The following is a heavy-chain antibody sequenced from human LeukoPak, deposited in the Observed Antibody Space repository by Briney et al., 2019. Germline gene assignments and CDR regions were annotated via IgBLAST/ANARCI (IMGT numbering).Heavy chain of an antibody. Sequence: ASVKVSCKVSGYNLTELSMHWVRQAPGKGLEWMGGFDPEDGETIYAQKFQGRVTMTEDTSTDTAYMELSSLRSEDTAVYYCATSIAAAGTFTYFDYWGQGTLVTVSS. CDR1: GYNLTELS. V-gene: IGHV1-24*01. D-gene: IGHD6-13*01. J-gene: IGHJ4*02. CDR2: FDPEDGET. CDR3: ATSIAAAGTFTYFDY.